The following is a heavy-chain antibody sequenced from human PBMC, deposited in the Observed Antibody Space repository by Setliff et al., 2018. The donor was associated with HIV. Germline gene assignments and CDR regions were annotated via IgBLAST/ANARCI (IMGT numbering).Heavy chain of an antibody. V-gene: IGHV4-61*08. CDR2: IYYSGSS. CDR1: GGSISSGGYY. CDR3: ARGLSIFGVATPGFYSFMDV. D-gene: IGHD3-3*01. J-gene: IGHJ6*03. Sequence: SETLSLTCTVSGGSISSGGYYWSWIRQHPGKGLEWIGYIYYSGSSNYNPSLKSRVSISLDTSKKQVSLKLNFATAADTAVYYCARGLSIFGVATPGFYSFMDVWGKGTTVTVS.